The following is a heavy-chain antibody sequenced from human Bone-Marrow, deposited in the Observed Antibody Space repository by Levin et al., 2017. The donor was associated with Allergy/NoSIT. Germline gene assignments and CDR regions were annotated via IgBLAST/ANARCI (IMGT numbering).Heavy chain of an antibody. CDR3: ARNDYGDFVQNFDY. D-gene: IGHD4-17*01. V-gene: IGHV1-2*02. J-gene: IGHJ4*02. CDR2: VNYNTGDT. CDR1: GYTFTDHY. Sequence: GESLKISCEAAGYTFTDHYIHWVRQAPGQGLEWMGWVNYNTGDTHYAQKFQDRVTMTRDTSITTAYIEVSSLRFDDTARYFCARNDYGDFVQNFDYWGKGTLVTVSS.